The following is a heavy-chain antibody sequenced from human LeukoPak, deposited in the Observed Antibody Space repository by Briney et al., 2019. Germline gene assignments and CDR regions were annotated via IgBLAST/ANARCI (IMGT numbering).Heavy chain of an antibody. V-gene: IGHV3-23*01. D-gene: IGHD5-18*01. CDR3: AKDGGGYNYDYYFDY. Sequence: GGSLRLSCAASGFTFSNYAMSWVRQAPGKGLEWVSTISDSGGSTYYADSVKGRFTISRDNSKNTLFLQMNSLRAEDTAVYYCAKDGGGYNYDYYFDYWGQGTLVTVSS. CDR1: GFTFSNYA. CDR2: ISDSGGST. J-gene: IGHJ4*02.